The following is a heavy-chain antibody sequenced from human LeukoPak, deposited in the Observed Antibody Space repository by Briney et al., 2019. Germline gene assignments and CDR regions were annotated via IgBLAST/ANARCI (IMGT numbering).Heavy chain of an antibody. J-gene: IGHJ6*02. Sequence: PSETQSLTCTVSGGSISSYYWSWIRQPPGKGLEWIGYIYNSGSTNYNPSLKSRVTISVDTSKNQFSLKLSSVTAADTAVYYCAREGYYYGMDVWGQGTTVTVSS. CDR3: AREGYYYGMDV. CDR2: IYNSGST. D-gene: IGHD2-15*01. V-gene: IGHV4-59*01. CDR1: GGSISSYY.